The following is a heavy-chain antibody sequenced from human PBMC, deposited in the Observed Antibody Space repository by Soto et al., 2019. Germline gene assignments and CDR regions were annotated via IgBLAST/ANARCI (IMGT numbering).Heavy chain of an antibody. CDR2: IRSKAYGGTT. Sequence: GGSLRLSCTASGFTFGDYAMSWVRQAPGKGLEWVGFIRSKAYGGTTEYAASVKGRFTISRDDSKSIAYLQMNSLKTEDTAVYYCTRDQYPHFDYWGQGTLVTVSS. J-gene: IGHJ4*02. D-gene: IGHD2-2*01. CDR3: TRDQYPHFDY. V-gene: IGHV3-49*04. CDR1: GFTFGDYA.